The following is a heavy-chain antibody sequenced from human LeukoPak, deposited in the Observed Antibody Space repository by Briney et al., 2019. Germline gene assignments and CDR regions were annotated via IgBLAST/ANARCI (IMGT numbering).Heavy chain of an antibody. J-gene: IGHJ5*02. Sequence: SETLSLTCAVYGGSFSGYYWSWIRQPPGKGLEWIGYIYTSGSTNYNPSLKSRVTISVDTSKNQFSLKLSSVTAADTAVYYCARHTRFDPWGQGTLVTVSS. CDR1: GGSFSGYY. CDR2: IYTSGST. V-gene: IGHV4-4*09. CDR3: ARHTRFDP. D-gene: IGHD5-18*01.